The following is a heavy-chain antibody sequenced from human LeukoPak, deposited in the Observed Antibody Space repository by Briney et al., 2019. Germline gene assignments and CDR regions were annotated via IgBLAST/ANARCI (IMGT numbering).Heavy chain of an antibody. D-gene: IGHD2/OR15-2a*01. J-gene: IGHJ4*02. V-gene: IGHV4-61*02. CDR1: GGSISSGSYY. CDR3: ARDRRIPI. Sequence: SQTLSLTCTVSGGSISSGSYYWSWIRQPAGKGLEWIGRIYTSGSTNYNPSLKSRVTISVDTSKNQFSLKLSSVTAADTAVYYCARDRRIPIWGQGTLVTVSS. CDR2: IYTSGST.